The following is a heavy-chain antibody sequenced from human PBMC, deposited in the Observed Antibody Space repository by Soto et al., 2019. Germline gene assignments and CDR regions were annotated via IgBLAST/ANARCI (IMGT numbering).Heavy chain of an antibody. Sequence: GASVKVSCKASGYTFTSYAMHWVRQAPGQRLEWMGWINAGNGNTKYSQKFQGRVTITRDTSASTAYMELSSLRSEDTAVYYCARDDKYCSGGSCWAWFDPWGQGTLATVSS. J-gene: IGHJ5*02. V-gene: IGHV1-3*01. CDR1: GYTFTSYA. D-gene: IGHD2-15*01. CDR2: INAGNGNT. CDR3: ARDDKYCSGGSCWAWFDP.